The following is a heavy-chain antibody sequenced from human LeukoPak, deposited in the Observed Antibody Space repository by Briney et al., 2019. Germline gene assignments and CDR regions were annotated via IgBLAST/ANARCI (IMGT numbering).Heavy chain of an antibody. CDR2: VYHSGNT. D-gene: IGHD2-15*01. V-gene: IGHV4-38-2*01. Sequence: SETLSLTCAVSGYSINNDYFWGWIRQPPGKGLQWIGSVYHSGNTYYNPSLKSRLTISVDTSKNQFSLKVNSVTAADTAVYYCARLRFSGGMVSDYGGQGTLVTVS. CDR3: ARLRFSGGMVSDY. J-gene: IGHJ4*02. CDR1: GYSINNDYF.